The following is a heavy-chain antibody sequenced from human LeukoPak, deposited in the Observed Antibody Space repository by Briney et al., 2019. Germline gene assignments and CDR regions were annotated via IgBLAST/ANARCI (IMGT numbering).Heavy chain of an antibody. CDR3: ARGTYIDY. CDR1: GFTFSSYS. J-gene: IGHJ4*02. V-gene: IGHV3-21*01. CDR2: ITRSSNFI. Sequence: PGGSLRLSCAASGFTFSSYSMSWVRQAPGKGLEWVSSITRSSNFIYYADSEKGRFTISRDNAKNSLYLQMNSLRAEDTAVYYCARGTYIDYWGQGTLVTVSP.